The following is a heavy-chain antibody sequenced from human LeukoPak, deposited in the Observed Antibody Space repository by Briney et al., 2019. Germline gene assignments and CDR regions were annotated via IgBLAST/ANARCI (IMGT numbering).Heavy chain of an antibody. CDR3: ARDWGGIDY. D-gene: IGHD3-10*01. CDR1: GESFNNHY. CDR2: INHSGGT. Sequence: KASETLSLTCAVYGESFNNHYWNWIRQSPGKGLEWIGEINHSGGTNYNPSLKSRVTMSVDTSNNQFSLKLTSVTAADTAVYYCARDWGGIDYWGQGTLVTVSS. V-gene: IGHV4-34*01. J-gene: IGHJ4*02.